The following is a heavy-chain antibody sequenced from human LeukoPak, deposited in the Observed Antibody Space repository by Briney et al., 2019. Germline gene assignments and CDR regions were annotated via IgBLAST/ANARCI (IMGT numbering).Heavy chain of an antibody. J-gene: IGHJ6*02. CDR3: ARMYYYDSSGYYYPYYYYGMDV. CDR1: GGSISSSSYY. D-gene: IGHD3-22*01. V-gene: IGHV4-39*01. CDR2: IYYSGST. Sequence: SETLSLTCTVSGGSISSSSYYWGWIRQPPGKGLEWIGSIYYSGSTYYNPSLKSRVTISVDTSKNQFSLKLSSVTAADTAVYYCARMYYYDSSGYYYPYYYYGMDVWGQGTTVTVSS.